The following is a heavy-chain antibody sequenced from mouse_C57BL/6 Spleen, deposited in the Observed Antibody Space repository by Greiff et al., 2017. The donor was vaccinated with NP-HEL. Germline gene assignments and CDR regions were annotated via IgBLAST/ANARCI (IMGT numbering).Heavy chain of an antibody. D-gene: IGHD1-1*01. CDR2: IYPGDGDT. J-gene: IGHJ2*01. CDR3: ARGTTHLYYFDY. Sequence: VQLQESGPELVKPGASVKISCKASGYAFSSSWMNWVKQRPGKGLEWIGRIYPGDGDTNYNGKFKGKATLTADKSSSTAYMQLSSLTSEDSAVYFCARGTTHLYYFDYWGQGTTLTVSS. V-gene: IGHV1-82*01. CDR1: GYAFSSSW.